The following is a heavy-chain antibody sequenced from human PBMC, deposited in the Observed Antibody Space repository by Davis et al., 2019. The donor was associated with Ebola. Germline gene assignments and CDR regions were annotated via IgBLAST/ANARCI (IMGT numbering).Heavy chain of an antibody. CDR3: AKEASGDTAMVYYGMDV. Sequence: GGSLRLSCAASGFTFDDYAMHWVRQAPGKGLEWVSLISGDGGSTYYADSVKGRLTISRDNSKNSLYLQMNSLRTEDTALYYCAKEASGDTAMVYYGMDVWGQGTTVTVSS. CDR2: ISGDGGST. J-gene: IGHJ6*02. CDR1: GFTFDDYA. D-gene: IGHD5-18*01. V-gene: IGHV3-43*02.